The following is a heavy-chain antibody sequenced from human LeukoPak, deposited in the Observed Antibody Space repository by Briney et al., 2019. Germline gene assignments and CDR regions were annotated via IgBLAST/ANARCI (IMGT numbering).Heavy chain of an antibody. J-gene: IGHJ4*02. CDR3: ARRQYSSVSFYFDY. Sequence: SETLSLTCTVSGGSISSSSYYWGWIRQPPGKGLEWIGSIFYSGSAYYNPSLKSRVTMSVDTSKNQFSLAPSSVTAADTAVYYCARRQYSSVSFYFDYWGQGTLVTVSS. V-gene: IGHV4-39*01. CDR2: IFYSGSA. D-gene: IGHD6-19*01. CDR1: GGSISSSSYY.